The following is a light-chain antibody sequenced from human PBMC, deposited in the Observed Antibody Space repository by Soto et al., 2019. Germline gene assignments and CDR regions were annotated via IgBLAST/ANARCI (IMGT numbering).Light chain of an antibody. CDR3: QQYDNWPPYT. V-gene: IGKV3-15*01. J-gene: IGKJ2*01. CDR2: GAS. CDR1: QSIRNN. Sequence: EIVMTQSPATLSVSPGGIATLSCRASQSIRNNLIWYQQKSGQAPRLLIYGASTRATGIPARFSGSGSGTEFTLTISSLQSEDFAVYYCQQYDNWPPYTFGQGTKVEIK.